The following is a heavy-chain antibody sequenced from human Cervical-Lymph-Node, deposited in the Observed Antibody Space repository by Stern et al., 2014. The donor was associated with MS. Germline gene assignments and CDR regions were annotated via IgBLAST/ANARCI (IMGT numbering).Heavy chain of an antibody. V-gene: IGHV3-30*04. J-gene: IGHJ4*02. D-gene: IGHD3-22*01. CDR2: ISYRGGNT. CDR3: ARGTDYYESSGFHD. Sequence: VQLVESGGGVLQPGTSLRLSCAASKFTFSTYAIHLVRQAPGKGPERVAVISYRGGNTYYADSVKGRFTIYRDNSKNTLYLQMDSLRTEDTAVYYCARGTDYYESSGFHDWGQGTVVTVSS. CDR1: KFTFSTYA.